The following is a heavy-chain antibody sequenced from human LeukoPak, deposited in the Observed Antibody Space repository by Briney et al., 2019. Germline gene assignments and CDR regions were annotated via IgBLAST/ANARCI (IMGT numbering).Heavy chain of an antibody. D-gene: IGHD2-15*01. CDR3: ARDLRAVVVSMKFDP. CDR1: GYTFTSYY. Sequence: ASVKVSCKASGYTFTSYYMHWVRQAPGRGLEWMGIINPSGGSTSYAQKFQGRVTMTRDTSTSTVYMELSSLRSEDTAVYYCARDLRAVVVSMKFDPWGQGTLVTVSS. V-gene: IGHV1-46*01. CDR2: INPSGGST. J-gene: IGHJ5*02.